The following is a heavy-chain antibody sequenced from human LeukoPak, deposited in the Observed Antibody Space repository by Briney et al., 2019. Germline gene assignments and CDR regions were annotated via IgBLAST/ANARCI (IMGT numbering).Heavy chain of an antibody. Sequence: ASVKVSCKASGYTFTSYGITWVRQAPGQGLEWMGWISPYNGNTNYAQKVQGRVTMTTDTSTSTAYMELRSLRSDDTAVYYCVRGGVHCSSICCYSMDVWGQGTTVTVSS. D-gene: IGHD2-2*01. CDR3: VRGGVHCSSICCYSMDV. CDR2: ISPYNGNT. J-gene: IGHJ6*02. V-gene: IGHV1-18*01. CDR1: GYTFTSYG.